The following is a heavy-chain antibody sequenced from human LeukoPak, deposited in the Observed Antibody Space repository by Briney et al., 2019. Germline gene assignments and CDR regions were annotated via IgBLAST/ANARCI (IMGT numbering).Heavy chain of an antibody. CDR1: GCTFTGYY. D-gene: IGHD3-10*01. J-gene: IGHJ4*01. CDR2: INPNSGGT. CDR3: ARDSPSEYYYGSESYGTYFDY. Sequence: ASVKVSCKASGCTFTGYYMDWVRQAPGQGLEWMGWINPNSGGTNYAQKFQGRVTMTRDTSISTAYMELCRLRSDDTAVYYCARDSPSEYYYGSESYGTYFDYWGQRTLVTVSS. V-gene: IGHV1-2*02.